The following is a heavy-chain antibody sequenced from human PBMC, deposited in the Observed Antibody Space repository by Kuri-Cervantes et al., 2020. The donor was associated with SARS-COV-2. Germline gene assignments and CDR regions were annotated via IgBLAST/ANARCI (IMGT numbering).Heavy chain of an antibody. Sequence: SETLSLTCTVSGGSISSGGYYWSWIRQHPGKGLEWIGYIYYSGSIYYNPSLKSRVTISVDTSKNQFSLKLSSVTAADTAVYYCASGYQFFRVWVYWGQGNLVTVSS. J-gene: IGHJ4*02. CDR2: IYYSGSI. D-gene: IGHD3-16*01. CDR3: ASGYQFFRVWVY. V-gene: IGHV4-61*08. CDR1: GGSISSGGYY.